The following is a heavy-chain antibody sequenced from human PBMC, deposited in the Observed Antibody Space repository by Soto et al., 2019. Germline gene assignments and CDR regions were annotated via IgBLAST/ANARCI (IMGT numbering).Heavy chain of an antibody. CDR2: ISFDGSNK. CDR1: GFSFSSYA. Sequence: QVQLVESGGGVVQSGRSLRLSCAASGFSFSSYAMHWVRQAPGRGLEWVAVISFDGSNKYYADSVKGRVTISRDSSNNTLYLQMHSLRTEDTAVYYCARDPNGERAEYNFDYWGQGTLVTVSS. CDR3: ARDPNGERAEYNFDY. V-gene: IGHV3-30-3*01. D-gene: IGHD4-17*01. J-gene: IGHJ4*02.